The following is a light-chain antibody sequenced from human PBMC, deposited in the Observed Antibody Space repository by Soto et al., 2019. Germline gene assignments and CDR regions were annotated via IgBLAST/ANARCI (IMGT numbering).Light chain of an antibody. CDR3: GTWDSSLIAL. CDR1: SSNNGNND. J-gene: IGLJ1*01. Sequence: QSVLTQPPSVSAAPGQKVTISCSGNSSNNGNNDVSWYQQLPGKAPKLLIYENSQRPSGIPDRFSGSKSGTSATLGITGLQTGDEADYYCGTWDSSLIALFGTGTKVTVL. V-gene: IGLV1-51*02. CDR2: ENS.